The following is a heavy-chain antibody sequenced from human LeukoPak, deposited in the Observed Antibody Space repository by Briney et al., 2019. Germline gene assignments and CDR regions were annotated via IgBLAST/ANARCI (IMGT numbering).Heavy chain of an antibody. CDR3: ARDYYDGAFDI. Sequence: PSGTLSLTCAVSGGSINNNWWSWVRQPPGKGLEWIGYIYYSGSTNYNPSLKSRVTISVDTSKNQFSLKLSSVTAADTAVYYCARDYYDGAFDIWGQGTMVTVSS. V-gene: IGHV4-59*01. CDR2: IYYSGST. J-gene: IGHJ3*02. CDR1: GGSINNNW. D-gene: IGHD3-22*01.